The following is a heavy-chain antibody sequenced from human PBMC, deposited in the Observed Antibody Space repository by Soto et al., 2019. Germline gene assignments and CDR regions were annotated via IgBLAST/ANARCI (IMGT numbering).Heavy chain of an antibody. V-gene: IGHV3-23*01. Sequence: XESLRLSCAASGFSFGSYALSWVRQAPGKGLEWASTISGSDGKTFYADSVKGRFSISRDTSQSTLYLQMNSLRADDTAMYYCARWSYLDYWGQGTRVTVSS. J-gene: IGHJ4*02. CDR1: GFSFGSYA. CDR3: ARWSYLDY. CDR2: ISGSDGKT. D-gene: IGHD3-3*01.